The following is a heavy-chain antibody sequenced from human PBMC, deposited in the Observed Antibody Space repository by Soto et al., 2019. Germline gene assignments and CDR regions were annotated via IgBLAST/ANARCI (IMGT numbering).Heavy chain of an antibody. D-gene: IGHD3-22*01. CDR1: GGSISSYY. V-gene: IGHV4-59*01. CDR2: IYYSGST. Sequence: SATLSLTCTVSGGSISSYYWSWIRQPPGKGLEWIGYIYYSGSTNYNPSLKSRVTISVDTSKNQFSLKLSSVTAADTAVYYCASSPSTNYYDSSGTFDYWGQGTLVTVSS. J-gene: IGHJ4*02. CDR3: ASSPSTNYYDSSGTFDY.